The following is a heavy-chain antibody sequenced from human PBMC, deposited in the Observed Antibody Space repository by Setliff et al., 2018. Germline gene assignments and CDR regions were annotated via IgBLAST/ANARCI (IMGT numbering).Heavy chain of an antibody. CDR2: IYTSGST. CDR3: VRVEAGYCSSTSRYVVGAFDI. D-gene: IGHD2-2*03. CDR1: GGSISSNY. V-gene: IGHV4-4*08. Sequence: SETLSLTCTVSGGSISSNYWSWVRQPPGKGLEWIGYIYTSGSTNYNPSLKSRGTISVDTSRNQFSLKLSSVTAADTAVYYCVRVEAGYCSSTSRYVVGAFDIRGQGTMVTVSS. J-gene: IGHJ3*02.